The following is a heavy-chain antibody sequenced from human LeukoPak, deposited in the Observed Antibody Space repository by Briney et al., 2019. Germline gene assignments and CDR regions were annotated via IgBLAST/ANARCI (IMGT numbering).Heavy chain of an antibody. D-gene: IGHD2-2*01. V-gene: IGHV3-21*01. CDR3: ARDSRGMDY. CDR1: GFTFSSYS. J-gene: IGHJ4*02. CDR2: ISSSSYI. Sequence: GGSLRLSCAASGFTFSSYSMNWVRQALGKGLGWVSSISSSSYIYYADSVKGRFTISRGNAKNSLYLQMNSLRAEDTAVYYCARDSRGMDYWGQGTLVTVSS.